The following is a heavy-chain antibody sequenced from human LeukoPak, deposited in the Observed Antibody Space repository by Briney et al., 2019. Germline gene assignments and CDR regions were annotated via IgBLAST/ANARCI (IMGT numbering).Heavy chain of an antibody. CDR2: IYSGGNT. V-gene: IGHV3-53*01. CDR1: GFTVSSNY. D-gene: IGHD2-15*01. Sequence: GGSLRLSCAASGFTVSSNYMSWVRQAPGKGLEWVSVIYSGGNTFYADFVKGRFTISRDNSKNTLYLQMNSLRAEDTAVYYCAALLRDIVVVVAANYWGQGTLVTVSS. CDR3: AALLRDIVVVVAANY. J-gene: IGHJ4*02.